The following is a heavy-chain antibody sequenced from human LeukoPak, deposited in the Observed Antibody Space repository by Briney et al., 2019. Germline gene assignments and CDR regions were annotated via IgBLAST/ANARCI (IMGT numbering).Heavy chain of an antibody. J-gene: IGHJ4*02. CDR1: GYILNNFG. CDR2: ISGYNANT. CDR3: ARIRDFWHGYQGVFHDY. Sequence: PSVKVSCKTSGYILNNFGVSWVRQAPGQGREWMGWISGYNANTAYGQKFQSRVRMTTDTSTATVYMELRSLRFDDTAVYYCARIRDFWHGYQGVFHDYWGQGTLVTVSS. V-gene: IGHV1-18*01. D-gene: IGHD3-3*01.